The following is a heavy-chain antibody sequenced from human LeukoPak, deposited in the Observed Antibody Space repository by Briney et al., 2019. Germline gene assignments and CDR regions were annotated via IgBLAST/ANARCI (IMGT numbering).Heavy chain of an antibody. CDR3: ARQDIVVVPAALAHYYMDV. CDR1: GFTFSSYS. J-gene: IGHJ6*03. Sequence: GGSLRLSCAASGFTFSSYSMNWVRQAPGKGLEWVSSISSSSSYIYYADSVKGRFTISRDNAKNSLYLQMNSLRAEDTAVYYCARQDIVVVPAALAHYYMDVWGKGTTVTVSS. V-gene: IGHV3-21*01. CDR2: ISSSSSYI. D-gene: IGHD2-2*01.